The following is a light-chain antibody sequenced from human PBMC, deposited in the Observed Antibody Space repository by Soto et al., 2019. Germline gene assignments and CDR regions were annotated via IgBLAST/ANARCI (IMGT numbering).Light chain of an antibody. Sequence: DIQMTQSQSSLSASVGDRVTITCRASQGIRNDVAWYQEKPGKAPKHLIYVASRLQSGVPSRFSGSGSGTEFTLTISSLQPEDSATYYCLQQNSYPLTFGRGTKV. CDR2: VAS. V-gene: IGKV1-17*01. CDR1: QGIRND. CDR3: LQQNSYPLT. J-gene: IGKJ4*01.